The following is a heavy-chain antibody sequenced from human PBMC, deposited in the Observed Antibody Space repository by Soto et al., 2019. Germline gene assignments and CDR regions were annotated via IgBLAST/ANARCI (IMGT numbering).Heavy chain of an antibody. D-gene: IGHD6-25*01. Sequence: QVQLVQSGAEVKKPGASVKVSCKASGYTFTGYYMHWVRQAPGQGLEWMGWINPNSGGTNYAQKLQGRVTMTTDTSTSTAYMELRSLRSDDTAVYYCARGRLPYYYYGMDVWGQGTTVTVSS. CDR3: ARGRLPYYYYGMDV. CDR2: INPNSGGT. CDR1: GYTFTGYY. J-gene: IGHJ6*02. V-gene: IGHV1-2*02.